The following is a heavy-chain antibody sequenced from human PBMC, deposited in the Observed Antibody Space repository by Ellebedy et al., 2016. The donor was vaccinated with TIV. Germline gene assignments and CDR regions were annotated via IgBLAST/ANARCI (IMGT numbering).Heavy chain of an antibody. CDR2: IYSSGNT. CDR1: GFSISRAYY. CDR3: AKGAFDSFDS. J-gene: IGHJ4*02. Sequence: SETLSLTXTVSGFSISRAYYWVWIRQPPGKGLDWIGSIYSSGNTNYTPSLKSRVAISADTSKNQFFLKLTSVTAADMAVYYCAKGAFDSFDSWGQGTLVTVSS. D-gene: IGHD2-21*01. V-gene: IGHV4-38-2*02.